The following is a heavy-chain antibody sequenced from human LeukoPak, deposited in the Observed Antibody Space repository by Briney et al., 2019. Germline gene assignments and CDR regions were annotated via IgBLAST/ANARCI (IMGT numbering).Heavy chain of an antibody. CDR3: ARQTSQWYSSSLVRFDP. V-gene: IGHV1-69*13. J-gene: IGHJ5*02. D-gene: IGHD6-6*01. Sequence: ASVKVSCKASGGTFSSYAISWVRQAPGQGLEWMGGIIPIFGTANYAQKFQGRVTITADESTSTAYVELSSLRSEDTAVYYCARQTSQWYSSSLVRFDPWGQGTLVTVSS. CDR1: GGTFSSYA. CDR2: IIPIFGTA.